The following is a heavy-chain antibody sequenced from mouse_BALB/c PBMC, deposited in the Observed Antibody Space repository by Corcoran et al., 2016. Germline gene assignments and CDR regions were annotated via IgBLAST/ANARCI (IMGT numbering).Heavy chain of an antibody. V-gene: IGHV9-3-1*01. CDR2: INTYTGEP. Sequence: QIQLVQSGPELKKPGETVKISCKASGYTFTNYGMNWVKQAPGKGLKWMGWINTYTGEPTYADDIKGRFAFSLETSASTAYLQINSLKNEDTATYFCASDPSWFAYWGQGTLVTVSA. J-gene: IGHJ3*01. CDR3: ASDPSWFAY. CDR1: GYTFTNYG.